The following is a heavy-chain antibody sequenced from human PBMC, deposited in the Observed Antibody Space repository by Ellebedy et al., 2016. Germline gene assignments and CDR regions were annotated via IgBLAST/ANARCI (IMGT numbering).Heavy chain of an antibody. CDR2: ISGSGGST. CDR3: AKRGPEGPDGSGWYYFDY. V-gene: IGHV3-23*01. CDR1: GFTFSSYA. Sequence: GGSLRLSXAASGFTFSSYAMSWVRQAPGKGLEWVSAISGSGGSTYYADSVKGRFTISRDNSKNTLYLQMNSLRAEDTAVYYCAKRGPEGPDGSGWYYFDYWGQGTLVTVSS. D-gene: IGHD6-19*01. J-gene: IGHJ4*02.